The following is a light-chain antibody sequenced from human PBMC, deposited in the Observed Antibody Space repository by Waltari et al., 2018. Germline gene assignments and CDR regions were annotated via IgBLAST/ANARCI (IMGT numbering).Light chain of an antibody. Sequence: DIQMTQSPSSLSASVGDKVTITCRASQDITNTLAWYQQKPGQAPKLLLYAASSLQSGVPARFTGSGSGTEFTLTISSLQPEDFAVYYCQQRKSYPLTFGGGTNVEIK. V-gene: IGKV1-17*01. CDR3: QQRKSYPLT. J-gene: IGKJ4*01. CDR2: AAS. CDR1: QDITNT.